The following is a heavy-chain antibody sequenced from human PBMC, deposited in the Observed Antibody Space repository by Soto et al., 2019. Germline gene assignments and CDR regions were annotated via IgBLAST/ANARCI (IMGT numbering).Heavy chain of an antibody. Sequence: SVKVSCKASGGTFSSYAISWVRQAPGQGLEWMGGIIPIFGAANYAQKFQGRVTITADESTSTAYMELSSLRSEDTAVYYCASPRIGYDSPYYYYGMDVWGQGITVTVSS. CDR2: IIPIFGAA. CDR3: ASPRIGYDSPYYYYGMDV. V-gene: IGHV1-69*13. J-gene: IGHJ6*02. D-gene: IGHD3-3*01. CDR1: GGTFSSYA.